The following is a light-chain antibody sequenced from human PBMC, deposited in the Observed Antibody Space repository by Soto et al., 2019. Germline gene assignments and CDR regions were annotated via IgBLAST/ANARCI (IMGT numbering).Light chain of an antibody. V-gene: IGKV3-15*01. J-gene: IGKJ5*01. CDR2: AAS. Sequence: ETVMTQSPATLSVSPGERATLSCRASQSVRTKLAWYQQKPGQAPRLLIYAASNRATGVPARFSGSWSGTEFTLTISSLQSEDFAVYYCQQYNNWITFGQGTRLEIK. CDR3: QQYNNWIT. CDR1: QSVRTK.